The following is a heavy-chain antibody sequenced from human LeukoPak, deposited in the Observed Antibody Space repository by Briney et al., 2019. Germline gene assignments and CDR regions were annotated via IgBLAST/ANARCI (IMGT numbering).Heavy chain of an antibody. CDR3: AKDRVGATRFTTFDY. J-gene: IGHJ4*02. D-gene: IGHD1-26*01. Sequence: SGGSLRLSCAASGFTFDDYAMHWVRQAPGKGLEWVSGISWNSGSIGYADSVKGRFTISRDNAKNSLYLQMNSLRAEDTALYYCAKDRVGATRFTTFDYWGQGTLVTVSS. V-gene: IGHV3-9*01. CDR1: GFTFDDYA. CDR2: ISWNSGSI.